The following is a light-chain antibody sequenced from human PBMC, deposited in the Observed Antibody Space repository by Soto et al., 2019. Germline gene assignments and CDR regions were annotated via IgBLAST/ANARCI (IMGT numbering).Light chain of an antibody. CDR1: QSVSRSN. J-gene: IGKJ5*01. CDR2: GTS. Sequence: IVLTQSPDTLSLSPGERATVSCRASQSVSRSNLAWYQHKPGQAPRLLIYGTSNRATGIPDRFSGSGSGTDLTLTISSLEPEDFAVYYCEQYGSSPPSITFGQGTRLEIK. CDR3: EQYGSSPPSIT. V-gene: IGKV3-20*01.